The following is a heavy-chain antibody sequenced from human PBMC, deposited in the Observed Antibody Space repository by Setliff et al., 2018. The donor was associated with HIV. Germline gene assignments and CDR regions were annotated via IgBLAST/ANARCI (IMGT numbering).Heavy chain of an antibody. D-gene: IGHD2-15*01. J-gene: IGHJ3*02. CDR3: ARVFPPIRGAPFGTPPGAFDN. Sequence: PSETLSLTCSVSGGSMSTYYWSWIRQPAGKRLEWIGRVYTSGSTIYNPSLRSRVTMSVDTSKSQFSLKLNSVAAAATAVYDCARVFPPIRGAPFGTPPGAFDNWGQGTMVTVSS. CDR1: GGSMSTYY. CDR2: VYTSGST. V-gene: IGHV4-4*07.